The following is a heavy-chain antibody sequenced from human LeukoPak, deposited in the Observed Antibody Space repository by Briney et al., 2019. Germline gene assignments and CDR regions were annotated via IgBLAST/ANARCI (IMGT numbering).Heavy chain of an antibody. Sequence: ETLSLTCAVYGGSFSGYYWSWIRQPPGKGLEWVANMKEDGSQETYVDSVKGRFTISRDNAKNSLYLQMNNVRAEDTAVYYCARYSYKHDCWGQGTLVTVSS. CDR3: ARYSYKHDC. D-gene: IGHD2-15*01. J-gene: IGHJ4*02. V-gene: IGHV3-7*01. CDR1: GGSFSGYY. CDR2: MKEDGSQE.